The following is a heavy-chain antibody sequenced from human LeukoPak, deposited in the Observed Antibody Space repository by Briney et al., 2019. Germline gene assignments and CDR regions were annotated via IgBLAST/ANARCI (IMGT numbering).Heavy chain of an antibody. CDR2: INHSGST. CDR3: ARDRGVYDFWSGYGLMNNWFDP. J-gene: IGHJ5*02. D-gene: IGHD3-3*01. V-gene: IGHV4-34*01. CDR1: GGSISSYY. Sequence: PSETLSLTCTVSGGSISSYYWSWIRQPPGKGLEWIGEINHSGSTNYNPSLKSRVTMSVDTSKNQFSLKLSSVTAADTAVYYCARDRGVYDFWSGYGLMNNWFDPWGQGTLVTVSS.